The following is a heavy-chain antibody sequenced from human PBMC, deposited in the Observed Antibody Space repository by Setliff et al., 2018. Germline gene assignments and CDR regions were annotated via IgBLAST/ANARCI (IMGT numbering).Heavy chain of an antibody. CDR2: IKKDGSIK. CDR1: GFTFRRYW. V-gene: IGHV3-7*01. CDR3: SRDLQGSGDYVVDY. D-gene: IGHD4-17*01. J-gene: IGHJ4*02. Sequence: GGSLRLSCAASGFTFRRYWMRWVRQAPGKGLEWVANIKKDGSIKYYLDSVRGRFTISRDNAENSLTLQMNSLRVEDTAVYYCSRDLQGSGDYVVDYWGQGTLVTVSS.